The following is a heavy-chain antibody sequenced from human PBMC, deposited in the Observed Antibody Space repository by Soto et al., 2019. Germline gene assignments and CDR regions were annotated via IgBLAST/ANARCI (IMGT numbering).Heavy chain of an antibody. V-gene: IGHV4-59*12. Sequence: LETLSLTCTVSGDSISTYYWNWIRQPLGKGLQWIGQINHSGSANYNPSLKSRVTISVHTSNSQFSLELSSVTAADTAVYYCARDLAYYDSSGYYVSPHMAFDIWGQGTMVTVSS. CDR2: INHSGSA. D-gene: IGHD3-22*01. CDR3: ARDLAYYDSSGYYVSPHMAFDI. J-gene: IGHJ3*02. CDR1: GDSISTYY.